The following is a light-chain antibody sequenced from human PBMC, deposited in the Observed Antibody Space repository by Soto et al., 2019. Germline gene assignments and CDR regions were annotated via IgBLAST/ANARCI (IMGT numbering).Light chain of an antibody. CDR1: QDIRNF. J-gene: IGKJ3*01. Sequence: DIQMTQSPTSLSASVGDRVTITCRASQDIRNFVAWYQQKPGKAPKLLIYAASTLQSGVPSRFSGSGSGTDFTHTINSLQPEDVATYSCQTSSSVHVFGPGTNVEIK. V-gene: IGKV1-27*01. CDR2: AAS. CDR3: QTSSSVHV.